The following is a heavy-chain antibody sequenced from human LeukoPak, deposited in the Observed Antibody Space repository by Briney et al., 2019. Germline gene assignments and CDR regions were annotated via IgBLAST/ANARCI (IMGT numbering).Heavy chain of an antibody. D-gene: IGHD3-22*01. V-gene: IGHV3-48*03. CDR2: ISSSGSTI. J-gene: IGHJ4*02. Sequence: GALRLSCAASGFTFSSYEMNWVRQAPGKGLEWVSYISSSGSTIYYADSVKGRFTISRDNAKNSLYLQMNSLRAEDTAVYYCARTQPTYDSKGQIFDYWGQGTLVTVSS. CDR3: ARTQPTYDSKGQIFDY. CDR1: GFTFSSYE.